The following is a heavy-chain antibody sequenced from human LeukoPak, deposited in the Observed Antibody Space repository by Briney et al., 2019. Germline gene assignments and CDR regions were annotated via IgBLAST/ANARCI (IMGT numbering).Heavy chain of an antibody. D-gene: IGHD3-10*01. Sequence: PGGSLRLSCAASGFTFSNHGMHWVRQAPGKGLEWVAVIWYDGSNKYYADSVKGRFTISRDNSKNSLYLQMNSLRTEDTALYYCAKDRPPRPGSILWFGEQDGTGIDYWGQGTLVTVSS. J-gene: IGHJ4*02. CDR3: AKDRPPRPGSILWFGEQDGTGIDY. CDR2: IWYDGSNK. CDR1: GFTFSNHG. V-gene: IGHV3-33*03.